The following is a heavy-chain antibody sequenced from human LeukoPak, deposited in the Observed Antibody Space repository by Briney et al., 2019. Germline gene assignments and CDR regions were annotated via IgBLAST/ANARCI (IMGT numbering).Heavy chain of an antibody. Sequence: GGSLRLSCAASGFPFSSYGMHWVRQAPGRGLEWVARLVYDARSDYANSVKGRFSISRDDSKNTLFLDMSNLRVEDTALYYCARDLSAAFDFWGQGVLVTVSS. CDR2: LVYDARS. CDR3: ARDLSAAFDF. D-gene: IGHD6-19*01. CDR1: GFPFSSYG. J-gene: IGHJ4*02. V-gene: IGHV3-33*01.